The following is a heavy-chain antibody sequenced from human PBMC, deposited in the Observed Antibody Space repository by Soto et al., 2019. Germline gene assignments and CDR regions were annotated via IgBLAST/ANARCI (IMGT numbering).Heavy chain of an antibody. CDR2: IYPGDSDT. Sequence: VQLLRVWWRGVWGRCAGFGGGCVLQMPGKGLEWMGIIYPGDSDTRYSPSFQGQVTISADKSISTAYLQWSSLKASDTAMYYCARLSVVVAATPEPYYGMDVWGQGTTVTVSS. D-gene: IGHD2-15*01. V-gene: IGHV5-51*01. CDR3: ARLSVVVAATPEPYYGMDV. CDR1: WGRCAGFG. J-gene: IGHJ6*02.